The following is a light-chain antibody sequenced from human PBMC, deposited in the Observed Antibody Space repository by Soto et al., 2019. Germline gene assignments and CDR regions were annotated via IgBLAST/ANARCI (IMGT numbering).Light chain of an antibody. Sequence: EIVMTQSPATLSVSPGESATLSCRASQSVRSNLAWYQQKPGQAPRLLIYGASTRATGIPARFSGSGSGTDFTLTISSLEPEDFAVYYCQQYGSSPLTFGGGTKVDI. V-gene: IGKV3-15*01. CDR3: QQYGSSPLT. CDR1: QSVRSN. CDR2: GAS. J-gene: IGKJ4*01.